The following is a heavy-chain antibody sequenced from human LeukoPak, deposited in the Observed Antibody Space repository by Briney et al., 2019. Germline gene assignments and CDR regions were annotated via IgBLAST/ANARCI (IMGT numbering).Heavy chain of an antibody. CDR2: INHSGGT. V-gene: IGHV4-34*01. D-gene: IGHD3-10*01. CDR1: GGSFSGYY. Sequence: SETLSLTCAVYGGSFSGYYWSWIRQPPGKGLEWIGEINHSGGTNYNPSLKSRVTISVDTSKNQFSLKLSSVTAADTAVYYCARGSTDRILLWFGELRRAFDIWGQETMVTVSS. CDR3: ARGSTDRILLWFGELRRAFDI. J-gene: IGHJ3*02.